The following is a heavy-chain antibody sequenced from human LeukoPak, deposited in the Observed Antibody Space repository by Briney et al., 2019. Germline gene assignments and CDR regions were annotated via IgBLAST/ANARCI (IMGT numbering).Heavy chain of an antibody. J-gene: IGHJ4*02. CDR1: GYRFTDDY. CDR2: INPDTDFT. D-gene: IGHD3-16*01. CDR3: APTSEAYTSNWSV. V-gene: IGHV1-2*02. Sequence: GASVKVSCKTSGYRFTDDYIHWVRQAPGQGLEWMGWINPDTDFTNYAPKFRGRVIMTRDTSISTAYMEVRRLTFGDTAIYYCAPTSEAYTSNWSVWGQGTLDTVSP.